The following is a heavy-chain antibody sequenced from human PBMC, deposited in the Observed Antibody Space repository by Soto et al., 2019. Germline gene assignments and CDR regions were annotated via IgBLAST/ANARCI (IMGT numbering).Heavy chain of an antibody. J-gene: IGHJ4*02. CDR2: VKSKTHSWTT. V-gene: IGHV3-15*01. D-gene: IGHD3-10*01. CDR3: ATAKLPMARGVLDY. Sequence: GGSLRLSCAASGFTFSDAWMSWVRQAPGKGLDWVGRVKSKTHSWTTDYAAPVKGRFVISRDDSKNMLYLQMDSVKTEDTAVYYCATAKLPMARGVLDYWGQGILVTVSS. CDR1: GFTFSDAW.